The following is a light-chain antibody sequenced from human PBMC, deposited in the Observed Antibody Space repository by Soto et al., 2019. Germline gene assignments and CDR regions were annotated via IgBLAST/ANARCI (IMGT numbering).Light chain of an antibody. V-gene: IGKV1-13*02. J-gene: IGKJ3*01. CDR3: QQFNSYLFT. CDR1: QGISSA. Sequence: GDRVTLTCRASQGISSALAWYQQKPGKAPKLLIYDASSLESGVPSRFSGSGSGTDFTLTISSLQPEDFATYYCQQFNSYLFTFGPGTKVDIK. CDR2: DAS.